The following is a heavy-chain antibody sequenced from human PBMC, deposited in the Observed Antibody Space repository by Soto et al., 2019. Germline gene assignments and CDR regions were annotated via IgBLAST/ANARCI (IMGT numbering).Heavy chain of an antibody. Sequence: GESLKISCNGSGYSFTIYWIGWVRQMPGKGLEWMGIIYPGDSDTRYSPSFQGQVTISADKSISTAYLQWSSLKASDTAMYYCARPVGATTSWFDPWGQGTLVTVSS. CDR2: IYPGDSDT. D-gene: IGHD1-26*01. CDR1: GYSFTIYW. V-gene: IGHV5-51*01. J-gene: IGHJ5*02. CDR3: ARPVGATTSWFDP.